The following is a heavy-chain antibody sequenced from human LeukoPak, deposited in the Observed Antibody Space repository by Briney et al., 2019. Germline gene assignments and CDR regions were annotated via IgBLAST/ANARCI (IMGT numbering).Heavy chain of an antibody. CDR3: AKDHYWSIDY. J-gene: IGHJ4*02. V-gene: IGHV3-74*01. CDR1: GFYFSSNW. Sequence: GGSLRVSCAASGFYFSSNWMHWVRHAPGQGLVWVSRIKGDGISTNYADSVKGRFTISRDIAKNTLYLQMNSLRAEDTGVYYCAKDHYWSIDYWGRGTLVTVSS. D-gene: IGHD3-3*01. CDR2: IKGDGIST.